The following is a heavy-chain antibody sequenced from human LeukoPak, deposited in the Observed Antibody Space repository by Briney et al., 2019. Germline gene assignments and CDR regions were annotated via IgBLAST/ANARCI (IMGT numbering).Heavy chain of an antibody. CDR3: ARGRVSSSTWYSTYYYYFYMDL. J-gene: IGHJ6*03. Sequence: SETLSLTCAVYGGSFCGYYWSWIRQPPGKGLEWIGEINHSGSTNYNPSLKSRVTISVDTSKNQFSLRLRSVTAADTAVYFCARGRVSSSTWYSTYYYYFYMDLWGKGTTVTVSS. D-gene: IGHD6-13*01. CDR1: GGSFCGYY. CDR2: INHSGST. V-gene: IGHV4-34*01.